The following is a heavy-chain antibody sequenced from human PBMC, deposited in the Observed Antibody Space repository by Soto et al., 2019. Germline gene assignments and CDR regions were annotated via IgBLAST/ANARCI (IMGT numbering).Heavy chain of an antibody. V-gene: IGHV6-1*01. CDR2: TYYRSKWYN. D-gene: IGHD3-22*01. CDR1: WDSVSSNSAA. Sequence: PSQTLSLTCAISWDSVSSNSAAWNWIRQSPSRGLEWLGRTYYRSKWYNDYAVSVKSRITINPDTSKNQFSLQLNSVTPEDTAVYYCARDGLYYYDKYYYYGMDVWGQGTTVTVSS. CDR3: ARDGLYYYDKYYYYGMDV. J-gene: IGHJ6*02.